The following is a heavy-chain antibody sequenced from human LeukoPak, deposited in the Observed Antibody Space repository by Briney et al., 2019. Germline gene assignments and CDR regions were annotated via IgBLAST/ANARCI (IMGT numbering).Heavy chain of an antibody. CDR3: ARGWQAVAFDI. CDR1: GGTFSSYA. J-gene: IGHJ3*02. Sequence: SVKVSCKASGGTFSSYAISWVRQAPGQGLEWMGGIIPIFGTANYAQRFQGRVTITADKSTSTAYMELSSLRSEDTAVYYCARGWQAVAFDIWGQGTMVTVSS. CDR2: IIPIFGTA. V-gene: IGHV1-69*06.